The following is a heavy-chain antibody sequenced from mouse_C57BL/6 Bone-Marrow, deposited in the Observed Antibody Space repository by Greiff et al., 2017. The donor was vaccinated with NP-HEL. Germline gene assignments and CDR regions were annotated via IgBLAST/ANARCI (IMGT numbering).Heavy chain of an antibody. J-gene: IGHJ3*01. CDR1: GYTFTSYW. D-gene: IGHD2-3*01. CDR2: IHPNSGST. V-gene: IGHV1-64*01. Sequence: QVHVKQPGAELVKPGASVKLSCKASGYTFTSYWMHWVKQRPGQGLEWIGMIHPNSGSTNYNEKFKSKATLTVDKSSSTAYMQLSSLTSEDSAVYYCASGWLLAWFAYWGQGTLVTVSA. CDR3: ASGWLLAWFAY.